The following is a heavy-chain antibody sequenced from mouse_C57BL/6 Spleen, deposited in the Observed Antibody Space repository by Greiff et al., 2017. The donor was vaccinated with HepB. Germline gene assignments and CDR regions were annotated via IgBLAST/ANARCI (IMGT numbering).Heavy chain of an antibody. D-gene: IGHD1-1*01. CDR2: INPNNGGT. Sequence: EVQLQQSGPELVKPGASVKISCKASGYTFTDYYMNWVKQSHGKSLEWIGDINPNNGGTSYNQKFKGKATLTVDKSSSTAYMELRSLTSEDSAVYYCARWTPITTGYAMDYWGQGTSVTVSS. J-gene: IGHJ4*01. CDR3: ARWTPITTGYAMDY. V-gene: IGHV1-26*01. CDR1: GYTFTDYY.